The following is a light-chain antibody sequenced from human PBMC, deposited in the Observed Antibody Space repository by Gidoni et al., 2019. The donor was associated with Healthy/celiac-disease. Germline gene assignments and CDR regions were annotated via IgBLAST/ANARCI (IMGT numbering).Light chain of an antibody. CDR3: QQYYSFPWT. J-gene: IGKJ1*01. CDR2: AAS. V-gene: IGKV1D-8*01. Sequence: IWMIPSPSLLSASTGDRVTIMCRMGQGISSYLARYQQKPGKAPELLIYAASNLQSGVPSRVSGSGSGTDFTRTISCRQSEDFATYDCQQYYSFPWTFGQGTKVEIK. CDR1: QGISSY.